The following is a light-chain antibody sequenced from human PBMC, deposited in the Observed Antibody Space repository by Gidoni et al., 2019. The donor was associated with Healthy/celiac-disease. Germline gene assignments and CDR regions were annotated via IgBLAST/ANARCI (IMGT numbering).Light chain of an antibody. Sequence: DIQMTQSPSSLSASVGDRVTITCRASQSISSYLNWYQQKPGKAPKLLISAASSLQGGVPSRFSGSGSGTDLTLTIGSLQPEDFATYYCQQSYSTPQTFGQGTKLEIK. CDR2: AAS. V-gene: IGKV1-39*01. J-gene: IGKJ2*01. CDR1: QSISSY. CDR3: QQSYSTPQT.